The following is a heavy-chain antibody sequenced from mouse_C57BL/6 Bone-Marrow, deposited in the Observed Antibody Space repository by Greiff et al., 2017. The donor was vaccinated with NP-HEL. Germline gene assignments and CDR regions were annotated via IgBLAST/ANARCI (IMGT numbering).Heavy chain of an antibody. J-gene: IGHJ4*01. Sequence: VQLQQSGPELVKPGASVKISCKASGYAFSSSWMNWVKQRPGKGLEWIGRIYPGDGDTNYNGKFKGKATLTADKSSSTAYMQLSSLTSEDSAVYFCAKLYGYAMDYWGQGTSVTVSS. D-gene: IGHD2-12*01. CDR2: IYPGDGDT. CDR3: AKLYGYAMDY. V-gene: IGHV1-82*01. CDR1: GYAFSSSW.